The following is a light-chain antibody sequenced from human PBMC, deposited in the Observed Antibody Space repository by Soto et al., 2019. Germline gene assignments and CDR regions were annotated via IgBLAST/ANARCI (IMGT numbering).Light chain of an antibody. CDR2: GAS. V-gene: IGKV3-20*01. CDR3: QQYGSSPPIT. Sequence: EIVLTQSPGTLSLSPGERATLSCRASQSVSSSYLAWYQQKPGQAPRLLIYGASSRATGIPDRFSGSGSGTDFTVTITRLEPEEFAVYYCQQYGSSPPITCGQGTRLEIK. J-gene: IGKJ5*01. CDR1: QSVSSSY.